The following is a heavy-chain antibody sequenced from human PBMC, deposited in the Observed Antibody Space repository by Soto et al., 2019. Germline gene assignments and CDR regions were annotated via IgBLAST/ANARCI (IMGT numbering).Heavy chain of an antibody. CDR1: GYTFTGYY. Sequence: QVQLVQSGAEVKKPGASVKVSCKASGYTFTGYYMHWVRQAPGQGLEWMGWIIPIFGTANYAQKFQGRVTITADESTSTAYMELSSLRSEDTAVYYCAGGELGYCSGGSCYLGYWGQGTLVTVSS. CDR3: AGGELGYCSGGSCYLGY. V-gene: IGHV1-69*01. CDR2: IIPIFGTA. J-gene: IGHJ4*02. D-gene: IGHD2-15*01.